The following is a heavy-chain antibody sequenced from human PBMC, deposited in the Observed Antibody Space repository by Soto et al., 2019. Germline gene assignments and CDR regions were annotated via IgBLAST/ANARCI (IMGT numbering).Heavy chain of an antibody. CDR3: ADAKYDFWSGSVGGYYYYGMDV. J-gene: IGHJ6*02. V-gene: IGHV1-69*13. D-gene: IGHD3-3*01. CDR1: GGTFSSYA. CDR2: IIPIFGTA. Sequence: SVKVSCKASGGTFSSYAISWVRQAPGQGLEWMGGIIPIFGTANYAQKFQGRVTITADESTSTAYMELSSLRSEDTAVYYCADAKYDFWSGSVGGYYYYGMDVWGQGTTVTVSS.